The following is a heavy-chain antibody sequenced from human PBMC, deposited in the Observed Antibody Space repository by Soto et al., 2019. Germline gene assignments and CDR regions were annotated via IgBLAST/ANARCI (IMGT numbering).Heavy chain of an antibody. CDR3: ARDQLYYNDISGRPLNAFDV. D-gene: IGHD3-22*01. J-gene: IGHJ3*01. CDR1: GFNFRNYG. Sequence: GRSLRHSCAASGFNFRNYGMNLVRQAPRKGLEWVSYIGIGSSTKYYADSVKGRFTISRDNAKNSLYLQMNSLRAEDTAVYYCARDQLYYNDISGRPLNAFDVWGQGTMVTVSS. V-gene: IGHV3-48*01. CDR2: IGIGSSTK.